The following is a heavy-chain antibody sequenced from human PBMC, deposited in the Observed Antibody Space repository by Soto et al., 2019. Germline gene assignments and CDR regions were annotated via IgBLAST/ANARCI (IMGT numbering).Heavy chain of an antibody. J-gene: IGHJ4*02. Sequence: QVQLVESGGGVVQPGRSLRLFCAASGFTFSSYAMHWVRQAPGKGLEWVAVISYDGSNKYYADSVKGRCTISRDNSKNTMYLRMNSLRAEDTAVNYCAGDGVLRFLEWQYYFDYWGQGTLVTVSS. V-gene: IGHV3-30-3*01. D-gene: IGHD3-3*01. CDR1: GFTFSSYA. CDR2: ISYDGSNK. CDR3: AGDGVLRFLEWQYYFDY.